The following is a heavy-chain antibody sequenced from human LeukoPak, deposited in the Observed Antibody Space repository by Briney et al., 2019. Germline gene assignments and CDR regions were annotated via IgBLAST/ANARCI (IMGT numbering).Heavy chain of an antibody. D-gene: IGHD2-21*02. CDR3: VHCGGDCYPCCGMDV. J-gene: IGHJ6*02. CDR2: ISGGGGST. Sequence: GGSLRLSCAAPGFTFSTYAMSWVRQAPGKGLEWVSVISGGGGSTYYEDSVKGRFTISRDNSKNTLYLQMNSLRAEDTAVYYCVHCGGDCYPCCGMDVWGQGITVTVSS. V-gene: IGHV3-23*01. CDR1: GFTFSTYA.